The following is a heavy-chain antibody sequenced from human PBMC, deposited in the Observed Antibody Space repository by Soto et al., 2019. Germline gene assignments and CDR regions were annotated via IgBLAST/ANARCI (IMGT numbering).Heavy chain of an antibody. CDR1: GGSISSGGYY. CDR3: ARTSYSSRSKPPA. V-gene: IGHV4-31*03. D-gene: IGHD4-4*01. Sequence: QVQLQESGPGLVKPSQTLSLTCTVSGGSISSGGYYWSWIRQHPGKGLEWIGYIYYSGSTYYNPSLKRRVTISVDTSKNQFSRKLSSVTAADTAVYYCARTSYSSRSKPPAGGQGTLVTVSS. J-gene: IGHJ4*02. CDR2: IYYSGST.